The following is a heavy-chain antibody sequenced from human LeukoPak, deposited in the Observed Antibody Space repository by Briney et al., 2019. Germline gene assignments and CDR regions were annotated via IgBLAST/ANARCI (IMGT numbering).Heavy chain of an antibody. J-gene: IGHJ4*02. D-gene: IGHD6-19*01. CDR1: GFTFSSYG. V-gene: IGHV3-23*01. CDR3: AGGSSGWYYFDF. Sequence: PGGSLRLSCAASGFTFSSYGMSWVRQAPGKGLKWVSGISGSGGSTYYADCVKGRFTISRDNSKNTLYLQMNSLRAEDTAVYYCAGGSSGWYYFDFWGQGTLVTVSS. CDR2: ISGSGGST.